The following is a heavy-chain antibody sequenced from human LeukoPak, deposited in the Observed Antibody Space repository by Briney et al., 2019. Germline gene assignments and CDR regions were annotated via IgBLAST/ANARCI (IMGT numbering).Heavy chain of an antibody. D-gene: IGHD3-3*01. CDR3: AARFTIFGVVIPY. V-gene: IGHV4-34*01. CDR1: GGPFSGYY. Sequence: PSETLSLTCAVYGGPFSGYYWSWIRQPPGKGLEWIGEINHSGSTNYNPSLKSRVTISVDTSKNQFSLKLSSVTAADTAVYYCAARFTIFGVVIPYWGQGTLVTVSS. CDR2: INHSGST. J-gene: IGHJ4*02.